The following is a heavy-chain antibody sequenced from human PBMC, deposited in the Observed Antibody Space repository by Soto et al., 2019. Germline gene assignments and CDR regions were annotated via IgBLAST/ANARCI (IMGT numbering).Heavy chain of an antibody. CDR2: ISYDGSNK. CDR3: ARDPTTVVTPGLYDYYYYGMDV. D-gene: IGHD4-17*01. Sequence: GGSLRLSCAASGFTFSSYAMHWVRQAPGKGLEWVAVISYDGSNKYYADSVKGRFTISRDNSKNTLYLQMNSLRAEDTAVYYCARDPTTVVTPGLYDYYYYGMDVWGQGTTVTVSS. CDR1: GFTFSSYA. V-gene: IGHV3-30-3*01. J-gene: IGHJ6*02.